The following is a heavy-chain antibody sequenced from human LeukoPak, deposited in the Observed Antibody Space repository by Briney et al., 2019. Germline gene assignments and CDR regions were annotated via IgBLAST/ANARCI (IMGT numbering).Heavy chain of an antibody. Sequence: GGSLRLSCAASGFTFSDHYMDWVRQAPGKGLEWVGRSTNKANSYTTEYAASVRGRFTISRDDSKNSLYLQMNSLKTEDTAVYYCTSLGYCGSSSCYGYYYMDVWGKGTTVTVSS. CDR1: GFTFSDHY. J-gene: IGHJ6*03. CDR3: TSLGYCGSSSCYGYYYMDV. D-gene: IGHD2-2*01. V-gene: IGHV3-72*01. CDR2: STNKANSYTT.